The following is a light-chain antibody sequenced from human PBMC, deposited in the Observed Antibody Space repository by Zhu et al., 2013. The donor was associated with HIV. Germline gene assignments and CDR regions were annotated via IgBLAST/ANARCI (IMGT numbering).Light chain of an antibody. V-gene: IGKV1-5*03. CDR3: QHVNNNAA. J-gene: IGKJ3*01. CDR2: ETS. CDR1: QNIGKW. Sequence: DIQMTQSPPTLSASIGDRVTITCRASQNIGKWLAWYRQKPGKSPNLVIYETSKLESGVPSRFSGSGYGTEFSLTISSLQPEDFATYYCQHVNNNAAFGPGTKVDV.